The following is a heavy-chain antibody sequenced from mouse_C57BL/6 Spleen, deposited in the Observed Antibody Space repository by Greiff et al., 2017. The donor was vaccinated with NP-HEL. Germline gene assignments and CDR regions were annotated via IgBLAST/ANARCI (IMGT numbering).Heavy chain of an antibody. V-gene: IGHV2-5*01. CDR1: GFSLTSYG. J-gene: IGHJ1*03. CDR2: IWRGGST. CDR3: AKKGDYDYDGAHWYFDV. D-gene: IGHD2-4*01. Sequence: VQLQQSGPGLVQPSQSLSITCTVSGFSLTSYGVHWVRQSPGKGLEWLGVIWRGGSTDYNAAFMSRLSITKDNSKSQVFFKMNSLQADDTAIYYCAKKGDYDYDGAHWYFDVWGTGTTVTVSS.